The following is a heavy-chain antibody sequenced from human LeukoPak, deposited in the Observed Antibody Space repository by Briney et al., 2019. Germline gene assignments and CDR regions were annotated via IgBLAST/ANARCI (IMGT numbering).Heavy chain of an antibody. Sequence: GGSLRLSCAASGFTFSSYAMSWVRQAPGKGLEWVSAISGSGGSTYYADSVKGRFTISRDNSKNTLYLQMNSLRAEDTAVYYCARDRDIVVVPAAHLGVYFDYWGQRTLVTASS. CDR3: ARDRDIVVVPAAHLGVYFDY. J-gene: IGHJ4*02. V-gene: IGHV3-23*01. CDR1: GFTFSSYA. CDR2: ISGSGGST. D-gene: IGHD2-2*01.